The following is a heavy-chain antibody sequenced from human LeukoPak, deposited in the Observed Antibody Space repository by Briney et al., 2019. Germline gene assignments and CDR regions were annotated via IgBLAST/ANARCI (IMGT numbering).Heavy chain of an antibody. CDR3: ARDGSGFNWFDP. CDR1: GGSISRGGYY. D-gene: IGHD3-22*01. V-gene: IGHV4-31*03. CDR2: IYYSGST. Sequence: PSETLSLTCTVSGGSISRGGYYWSWIRQHPGKGLEWIGYIYYSGSTYYNPSLKSRVTISVDTSKNQFSLKLSSVTAADTAVYYCARDGSGFNWFDPWGQGTLVTVSS. J-gene: IGHJ5*02.